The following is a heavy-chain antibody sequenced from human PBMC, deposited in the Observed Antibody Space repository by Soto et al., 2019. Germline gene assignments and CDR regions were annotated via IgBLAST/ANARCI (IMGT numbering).Heavy chain of an antibody. CDR2: IYSRDSDT. V-gene: IGHV5-51*01. D-gene: IGHD4-17*01. CDR1: GYRFTNFW. CDR3: ARPPFKYGDFRHFSY. Sequence: LGESLKISCRGSGYRFTNFWIGWVRQRPGKGLEWMGIIYSRDSDTRYSPSFHGQVTISVDSSISTAYLQWSSLKASDTAIYYCARPPFKYGDFRHFSYWGQGTLVTVSS. J-gene: IGHJ4*02.